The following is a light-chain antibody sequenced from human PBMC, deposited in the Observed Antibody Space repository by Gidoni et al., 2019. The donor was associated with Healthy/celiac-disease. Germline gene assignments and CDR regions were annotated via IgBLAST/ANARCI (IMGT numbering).Light chain of an antibody. CDR3: QQYNSYLT. V-gene: IGKV1-5*03. CDR1: QSISSW. Sequence: DIQMTQSPSTLSASVGDRVTITCRASQSISSWLAWYQQKPGKAPKLLIYKASSLESGVPSRFSGSGSGTECTLTISSLQPDDFATYYCQQYNSYLTCGGGTKVEIK. CDR2: KAS. J-gene: IGKJ4*01.